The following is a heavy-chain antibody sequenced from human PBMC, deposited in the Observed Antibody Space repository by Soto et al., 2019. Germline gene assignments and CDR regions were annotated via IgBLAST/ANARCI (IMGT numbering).Heavy chain of an antibody. V-gene: IGHV3-43*01. J-gene: IGHJ4*02. D-gene: IGHD1-1*01. CDR3: EKGYPAKERPTFFDY. Sequence: GGSLRLSCAASGFTFDDYTMHWVRQAPGKGLEWVSLISWDGGSTDYADSVKGRLTISRDNSKNSLYLQMNSLRTEDTALYYCEKGYPAKERPTFFDYWGQGTLVTVSS. CDR2: ISWDGGST. CDR1: GFTFDDYT.